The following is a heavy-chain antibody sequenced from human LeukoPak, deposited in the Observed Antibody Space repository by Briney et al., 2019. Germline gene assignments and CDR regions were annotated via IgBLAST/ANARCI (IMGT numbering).Heavy chain of an antibody. Sequence: ASVKVSCKPSGYTFTSFGVTWVRQAPGQGLEWMGWISAYNGNTNYAQKLQGRVTMTTDTSTSTAYMELRSLRSDDTAVYYCARAYPMTTVVTLDYWGQGTLVTVSS. J-gene: IGHJ4*02. V-gene: IGHV1-18*01. CDR3: ARAYPMTTVVTLDY. CDR1: GYTFTSFG. CDR2: ISAYNGNT. D-gene: IGHD4-23*01.